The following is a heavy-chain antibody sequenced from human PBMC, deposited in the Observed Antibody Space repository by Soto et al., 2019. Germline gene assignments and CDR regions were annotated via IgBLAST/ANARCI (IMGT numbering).Heavy chain of an antibody. D-gene: IGHD6-19*01. J-gene: IGHJ4*02. V-gene: IGHV3-21*01. CDR2: ISSSSSYI. CDR3: AREKPGIAVAGAKKYDY. Sequence: GGSLRLSCAASGFTFSSYSMNWVRQAPGKGLEWVSSISSSSSYIYYADSVKGRFTISRDNAKNSLYLQMNSLRAEDTAVYYCAREKPGIAVAGAKKYDYWGQGTLVTVSS. CDR1: GFTFSSYS.